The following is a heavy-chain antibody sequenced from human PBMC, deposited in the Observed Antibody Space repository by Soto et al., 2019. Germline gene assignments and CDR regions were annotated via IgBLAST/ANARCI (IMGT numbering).Heavy chain of an antibody. D-gene: IGHD5-12*01. CDR1: GGTFSSYA. CDR3: ARGGVERATIRKNPGGGAFDI. V-gene: IGHV1-69*13. CDR2: IIPIFGTA. J-gene: IGHJ3*02. Sequence: ASVKVSCKASGGTFSSYAISWVRQAPGQGLEWMGGIIPIFGTANYAQKFQGRVTITADESTSTAYMELSSLRSEDTAVYYCARGGVERATIRKNPGGGAFDIWGQGTMVTVSS.